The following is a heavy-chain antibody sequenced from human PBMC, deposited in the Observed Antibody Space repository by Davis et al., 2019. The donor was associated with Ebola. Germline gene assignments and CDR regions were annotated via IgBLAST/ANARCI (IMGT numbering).Heavy chain of an antibody. CDR3: ARDSYSSADY. D-gene: IGHD6-25*01. J-gene: IGHJ4*02. CDR2: ISNDGSTI. Sequence: GESLKISCAVSGIPFSSNWMHWVRQVPGKGLEWVSRISNDGSTIIYADSVKGRFTISRDNAKNTLYLQMNSLRAEDTALYYCARDSYSSADYWGQGTLVTVSS. CDR1: GIPFSSNW. V-gene: IGHV3-74*01.